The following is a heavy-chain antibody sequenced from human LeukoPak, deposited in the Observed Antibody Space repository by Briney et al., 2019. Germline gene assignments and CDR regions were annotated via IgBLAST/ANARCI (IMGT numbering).Heavy chain of an antibody. CDR1: GFSFNSNA. Sequence: GGSLRLSCAASGFSFNSNAMSWVRQAPGKGLEWLSSITGRGDATYYADSVQGRFTISRDNSKNTLYLQMNSLRADDTGIYYCADSNYWYPVDYWGRGTLVTVSS. D-gene: IGHD4-11*01. CDR2: ITGRGDAT. V-gene: IGHV3-23*01. J-gene: IGHJ4*02. CDR3: ADSNYWYPVDY.